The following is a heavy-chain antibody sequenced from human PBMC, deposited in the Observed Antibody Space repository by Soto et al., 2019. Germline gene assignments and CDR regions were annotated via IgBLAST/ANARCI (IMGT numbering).Heavy chain of an antibody. D-gene: IGHD3-16*01. J-gene: IGHJ4*02. CDR2: INQDGSST. V-gene: IGHV3-7*03. CDR3: ARASLDPECQLLFWGYYFDY. CDR1: VFTFSTYC. Sequence: SLRLSCAASVFTFSTYCMTWVRQAPGHRLAWVANINQDGSSTYYLDSVKGRFTISRDNAKNSLFLQMNSLRAEDTAVYYCARASLDPECQLLFWGYYFDYWGQGALVTVSS.